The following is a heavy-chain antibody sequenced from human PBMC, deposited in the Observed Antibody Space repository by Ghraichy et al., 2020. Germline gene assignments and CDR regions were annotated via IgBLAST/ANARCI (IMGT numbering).Heavy chain of an antibody. Sequence: GGSLRLSCAASGFTFSSYAMSWVRQAPGKGLEWVSAISGSGGSTYYADSVKGRFTISRDNSKNTLYLQMNSLRAEDTAVYYCAKRGGIQLWLKLYYFDYWGQGTLVTVSS. CDR3: AKRGGIQLWLKLYYFDY. V-gene: IGHV3-23*01. D-gene: IGHD5-18*01. J-gene: IGHJ4*02. CDR1: GFTFSSYA. CDR2: ISGSGGST.